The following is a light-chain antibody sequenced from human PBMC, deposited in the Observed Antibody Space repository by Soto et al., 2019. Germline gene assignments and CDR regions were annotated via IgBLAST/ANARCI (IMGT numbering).Light chain of an antibody. CDR2: KAS. Sequence: DIQMTQSPSTLSASVGDRVTITCRASQNINNGLAWYQQKPGRAPNLLIYKASILESGVPSRFSGSGSETEFTLTISSLQPDDFATYFCLSYDSYSYSFGQGTELEI. CDR1: QNINNG. V-gene: IGKV1-5*03. CDR3: LSYDSYSYS. J-gene: IGKJ2*03.